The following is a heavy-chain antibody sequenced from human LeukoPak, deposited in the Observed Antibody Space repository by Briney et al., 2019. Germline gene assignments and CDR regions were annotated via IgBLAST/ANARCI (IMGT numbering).Heavy chain of an antibody. CDR2: IYSDGVT. CDR1: GFMVNSYA. Sequence: GGSLRVSCAASGFMVNSYAMSWVRQAPGKGLAWVSLIYSDGVTQYADTVKGRFTISRDNSKNTLYLKMNSLREEDTAVYFCARDRAEAKTWVEFDPWGQGTLVTVSS. J-gene: IGHJ5*02. CDR3: ARDRAEAKTWVEFDP. V-gene: IGHV3-66*01.